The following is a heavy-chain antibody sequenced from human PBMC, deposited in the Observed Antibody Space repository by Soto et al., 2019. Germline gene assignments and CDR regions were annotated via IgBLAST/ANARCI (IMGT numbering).Heavy chain of an antibody. Sequence: GGSLRLSCAASGFTFSSYSMNWVRQAPGKGLEWVSSISSSSSYIYYADSVKGRFNISRDNAKNSLYLQMNSLRAEDTAVYYCASDGPGGNSDYWGPGTLLTVSS. CDR2: ISSSSSYI. J-gene: IGHJ4*02. V-gene: IGHV3-21*01. CDR1: GFTFSSYS. CDR3: ASDGPGGNSDY. D-gene: IGHD2-21*02.